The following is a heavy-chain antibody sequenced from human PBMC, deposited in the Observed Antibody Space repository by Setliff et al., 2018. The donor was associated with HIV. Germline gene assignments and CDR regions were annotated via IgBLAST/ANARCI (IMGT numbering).Heavy chain of an antibody. Sequence: SETLSLTCAAYGGSFSGYYWGWIRQPPGKGLEWIGSIDYTGKTHYNPSLKSRVTISADTSKSQFSLNLSSVTAADTAVYYCARKNRGAPAPFDYWGQGTLVTVSS. CDR3: ARKNRGAPAPFDY. D-gene: IGHD6-25*01. J-gene: IGHJ4*02. V-gene: IGHV4-34*01. CDR1: GGSFSGYY. CDR2: IDYTGKT.